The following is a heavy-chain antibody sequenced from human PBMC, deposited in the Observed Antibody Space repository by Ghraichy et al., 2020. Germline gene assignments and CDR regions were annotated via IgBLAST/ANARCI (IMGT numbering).Heavy chain of an antibody. J-gene: IGHJ5*02. D-gene: IGHD1-26*01. CDR3: AREWGRGADPFDP. V-gene: IGHV3-74*01. CDR1: GFTFSNYW. Sequence: GGSLRLSCAASGFTFSNYWMHWVRQAPGKGLVWVSRINSAGSSTSYADSVKGRFTISRDNTKNTLYLQMNSLRAEDTAVYYCAREWGRGADPFDPWGQGTLVTVSS. CDR2: INSAGSST.